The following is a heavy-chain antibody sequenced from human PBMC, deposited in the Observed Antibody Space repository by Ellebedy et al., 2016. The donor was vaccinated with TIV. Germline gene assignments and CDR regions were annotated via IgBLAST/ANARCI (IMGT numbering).Heavy chain of an antibody. V-gene: IGHV5-10-1*01. CDR2: IGPTDPFP. CDR1: GYTFTTYW. J-gene: IGHJ6*03. CDR3: VTIGPPKSGYYYHMDV. D-gene: IGHD1-14*01. Sequence: GESLKISCKGSGYTFTTYWISWVRQMPGKGLEWMGRIGPTDPFPNYSPSFQGHVSISVDKSLNTAYLQWASLKASDTAMYYCVTIGPPKSGYYYHMDVWGKGTAVTVSS.